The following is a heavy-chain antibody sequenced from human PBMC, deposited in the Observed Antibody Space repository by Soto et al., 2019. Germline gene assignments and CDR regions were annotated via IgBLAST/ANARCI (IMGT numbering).Heavy chain of an antibody. D-gene: IGHD6-13*01. J-gene: IGHJ4*02. CDR2: ISSSGSTI. Sequence: GSLRLSCAASGFTFSDYYMSWIRQAPGKGLEWVSYISSSGSTIYYADSVKGRFTISRDNAKNSLYLQMNSLRAEDTAVYYCARYYSSSWTAFDYWGQGTLVTVSS. CDR3: ARYYSSSWTAFDY. CDR1: GFTFSDYY. V-gene: IGHV3-11*01.